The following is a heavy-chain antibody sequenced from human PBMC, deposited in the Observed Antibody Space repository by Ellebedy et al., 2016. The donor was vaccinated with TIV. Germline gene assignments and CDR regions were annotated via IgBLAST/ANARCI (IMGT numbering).Heavy chain of an antibody. CDR1: GGSFSGYY. D-gene: IGHD3-10*01. CDR2: INHSGST. CDR3: ARESGLGLIGDFDC. Sequence: SETLSLTXAVYGGSFSGYYWSWIRQPPGKGLEWIGEINHSGSTNYNPSLKSRVTISVDTSKNQFSLKLSSVTAADTAVYYCARESGLGLIGDFDCWGQGTLVTVSS. V-gene: IGHV4-34*01. J-gene: IGHJ4*02.